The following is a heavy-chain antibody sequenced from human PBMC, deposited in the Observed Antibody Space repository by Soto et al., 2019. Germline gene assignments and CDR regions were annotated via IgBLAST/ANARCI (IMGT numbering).Heavy chain of an antibody. V-gene: IGHV3-23*01. CDR2: ISGSGGST. Sequence: EVQLLESGGGLVQPGGSLRLSCAASGFTFSSYAMSWVRQAPGKGLEWVSAISGSGGSTYYADSVKGLFTISRDTSKNTLYLQMNSLRAEDTAVYYCAKEGACSGGSCYSYMDVWGKGTTVTVSS. CDR1: GFTFSSYA. D-gene: IGHD2-15*01. J-gene: IGHJ6*03. CDR3: AKEGACSGGSCYSYMDV.